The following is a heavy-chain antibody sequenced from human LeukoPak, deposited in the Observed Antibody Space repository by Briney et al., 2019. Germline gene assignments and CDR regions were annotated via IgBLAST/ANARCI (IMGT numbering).Heavy chain of an antibody. CDR1: GGSISSYY. CDR2: IYHSGST. CDR3: ARKGVVNNWFDP. V-gene: IGHV4-59*08. Sequence: KPSETLSLTCTVSGGSISSYYWSWIRQPPGKGLEWIGSIYHSGSTYYNPSLKSRVTISVDTSKNQFSLKLSSVTAADTAVYYCARKGVVNNWFDPWGQGTLVTVSS. J-gene: IGHJ5*02. D-gene: IGHD3-3*01.